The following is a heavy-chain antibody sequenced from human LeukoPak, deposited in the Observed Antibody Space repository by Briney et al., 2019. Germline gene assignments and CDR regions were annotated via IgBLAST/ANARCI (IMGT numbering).Heavy chain of an antibody. CDR3: ARDLTGGYYFDY. V-gene: IGHV3-53*01. Sequence: GGSLRLSCAASGFTVSSNYMSWVRQAPGKGLEWVSVIYSGGSTYYADSVKGRFTISRDNSKNTLYLQMNSLRAEDTAVYYCARDLTGGYYFDYWGQGTLVTVSS. CDR1: GFTVSSNY. D-gene: IGHD3-10*01. J-gene: IGHJ4*02. CDR2: IYSGGST.